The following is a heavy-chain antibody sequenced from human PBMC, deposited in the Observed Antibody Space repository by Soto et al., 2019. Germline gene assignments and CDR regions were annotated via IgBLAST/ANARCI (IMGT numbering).Heavy chain of an antibody. Sequence: GGSLRLSCAASGFTFSSYSMNWVRQAPGKGPEWVSSISSSSSYIYYADSVKGRFTISRDNAKNSLYLQMNSLRAEDTAVYYCAREISYCRGGSCYPIWFDPWGPGTIVTVYS. CDR3: AREISYCRGGSCYPIWFDP. V-gene: IGHV3-21*01. CDR2: ISSSSSYI. CDR1: GFTFSSYS. D-gene: IGHD2-15*01. J-gene: IGHJ5*02.